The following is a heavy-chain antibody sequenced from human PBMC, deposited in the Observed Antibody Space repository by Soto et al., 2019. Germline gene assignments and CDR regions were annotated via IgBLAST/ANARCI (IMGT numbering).Heavy chain of an antibody. Sequence: PSETLSLTCAVYGGSFSGYYWSWICQPPGKGLEWIGEINHSGSTNYNPSLKSRVTISVDTSKNQFSLKLSSVTAADTAVYYCARVTSSSWHRGYYGMDVWGQGTTVTVSS. J-gene: IGHJ6*02. CDR1: GGSFSGYY. D-gene: IGHD6-13*01. V-gene: IGHV4-34*01. CDR3: ARVTSSSWHRGYYGMDV. CDR2: INHSGST.